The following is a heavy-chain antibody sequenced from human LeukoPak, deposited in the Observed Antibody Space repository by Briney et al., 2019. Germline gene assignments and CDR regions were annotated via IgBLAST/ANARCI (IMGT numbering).Heavy chain of an antibody. Sequence: PGGSLRLSCAASGFTFSSYCMHWVRQAPGKGLVWVSRINSDGSSTSYADSVKGRFTISRDNAKNTLYLQMNSLRAEDTAVYYCARDHDYVWGSYRLNWFDPWGQGTLVTVSS. J-gene: IGHJ5*02. D-gene: IGHD3-16*02. CDR2: INSDGSST. V-gene: IGHV3-74*01. CDR1: GFTFSSYC. CDR3: ARDHDYVWGSYRLNWFDP.